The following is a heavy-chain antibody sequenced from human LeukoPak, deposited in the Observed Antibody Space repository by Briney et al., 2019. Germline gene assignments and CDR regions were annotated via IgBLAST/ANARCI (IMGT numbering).Heavy chain of an antibody. CDR3: ARDNLDFFDY. Sequence: HPGGSLRLSCAASGFTVSSNYMSWVRQAPGKGLEWVSVIYSGGSTYYADSVKGRFTISRDNSKNTLYLQMNSLRAEDTAVYYCARDNLDFFDYWGQGTLVTVSS. CDR1: GFTVSSNY. J-gene: IGHJ4*02. CDR2: IYSGGST. V-gene: IGHV3-53*01.